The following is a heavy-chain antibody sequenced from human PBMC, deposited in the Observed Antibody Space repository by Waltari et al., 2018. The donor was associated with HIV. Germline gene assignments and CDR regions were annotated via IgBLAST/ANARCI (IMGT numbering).Heavy chain of an antibody. J-gene: IGHJ4*02. CDR3: AKGASGWSPGY. D-gene: IGHD6-19*01. CDR1: RFTFSSYA. Sequence: QVQLVESGGGVVQPGRSLRLSCAASRFTFSSYAMHWVRQASGKGLEWVAFISYYGDNKYYADSVKGRFTISRDNSKNTLYLQMNSLRAEDTAVYYCAKGASGWSPGYWGQGTLVTVSS. CDR2: ISYYGDNK. V-gene: IGHV3-30*18.